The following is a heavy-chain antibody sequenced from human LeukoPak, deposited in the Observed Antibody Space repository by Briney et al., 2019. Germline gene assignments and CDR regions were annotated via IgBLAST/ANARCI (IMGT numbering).Heavy chain of an antibody. J-gene: IGHJ4*02. CDR1: GFTFSTYE. D-gene: IGHD1-1*01. Sequence: RSGGSLRLSCAASGFTFSTYEMNWVRQAPGKGLEWVSYITSSGSTIYYADSVKGRFTISRDNAKNSLYLQMHSLRVEDTAVYYCARVSVHSYYLDYWGQGTLVTVSS. V-gene: IGHV3-48*03. CDR2: ITSSGSTI. CDR3: ARVSVHSYYLDY.